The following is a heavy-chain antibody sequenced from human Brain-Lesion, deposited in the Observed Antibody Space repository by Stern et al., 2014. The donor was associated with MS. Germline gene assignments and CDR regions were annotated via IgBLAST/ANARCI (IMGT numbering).Heavy chain of an antibody. CDR2: INPNSGGT. J-gene: IGHJ6*02. Sequence: VQLVESGAEVKKPGASVKVSCKASGYTFTGYYMYWVRQAPGQGLEWMGWINPNSGGTHYAQKFQGRVTMTRDTSITTAYMELSRLRSDDKAVYYCARGYYGSGRPQKGMDVWGQGTTVTVSS. D-gene: IGHD3-10*01. V-gene: IGHV1-2*02. CDR3: ARGYYGSGRPQKGMDV. CDR1: GYTFTGYY.